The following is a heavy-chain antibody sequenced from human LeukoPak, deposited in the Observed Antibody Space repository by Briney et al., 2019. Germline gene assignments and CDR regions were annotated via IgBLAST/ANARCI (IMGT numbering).Heavy chain of an antibody. CDR3: ARPHKKQGYGDYVGY. CDR1: GYSFTSYW. CDR2: IYPGDSDT. Sequence: GESLKISCKGSGYSFTSYWIGWVRQMPGKGLEWMGIIYPGDSDTRYSPSFQGQVTISADKSISTAYLQWSSLKASDTAMYYCARPHKKQGYGDYVGYWGQGTLVTVSS. J-gene: IGHJ4*02. D-gene: IGHD4-17*01. V-gene: IGHV5-51*01.